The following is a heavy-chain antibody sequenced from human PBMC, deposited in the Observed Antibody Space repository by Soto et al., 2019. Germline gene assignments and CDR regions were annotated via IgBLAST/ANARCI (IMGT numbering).Heavy chain of an antibody. Sequence: SETLSLTCTVSGGSISSGGYYWSWIRQHPGKGLEWIGYIYYSGSTYYNPSLKSRVTISVDTSKNQFSLKLSSVTAADTAVYYCARDMRVGTSYYFDYWGQGTLVTVSS. CDR1: GGSISSGGYY. D-gene: IGHD3-22*01. J-gene: IGHJ4*02. CDR3: ARDMRVGTSYYFDY. CDR2: IYYSGST. V-gene: IGHV4-31*03.